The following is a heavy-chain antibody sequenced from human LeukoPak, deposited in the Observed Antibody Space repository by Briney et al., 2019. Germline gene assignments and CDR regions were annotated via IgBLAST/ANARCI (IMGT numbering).Heavy chain of an antibody. Sequence: PSETLSLTCTVSGGSISSYYWSWIRQPPGKGLEWIGHIYYSVSTNYNPSLKSRVTISVDTSKNQFSPKLSSVTAADTAVYYCARLGAGPTYYDFWSGYSSFYFDYWGQGTLVTVSS. J-gene: IGHJ4*02. CDR1: GGSISSYY. D-gene: IGHD3-3*01. CDR3: ARLGAGPTYYDFWSGYSSFYFDY. V-gene: IGHV4-59*08. CDR2: IYYSVST.